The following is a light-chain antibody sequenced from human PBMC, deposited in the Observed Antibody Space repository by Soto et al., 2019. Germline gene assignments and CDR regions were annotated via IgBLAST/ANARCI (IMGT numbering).Light chain of an antibody. J-gene: IGKJ5*01. V-gene: IGKV3-15*01. CDR3: QQYNSGHPIA. CDR2: GAS. CDR1: ESVSSN. Sequence: EVVMTQSPATLSVSPGERATLSCRASESVSSNLAWYQQRPGHAPRLVIYGASTRATGIPARFSGGGSGTEFTLTISSLQSEDFAVYSCQQYNSGHPIAFGQGTRLEI.